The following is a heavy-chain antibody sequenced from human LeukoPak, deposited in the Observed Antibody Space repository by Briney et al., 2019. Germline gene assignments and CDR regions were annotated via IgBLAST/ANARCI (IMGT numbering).Heavy chain of an antibody. J-gene: IGHJ4*02. CDR1: GFTFSNYG. D-gene: IGHD2-15*01. V-gene: IGHV3-30*03. Sequence: GGSLRLSCAASGFTFSNYGMHWVRQAPGKGLEWVAVISHDGSGTNYADSVKGRLTISRDNSKNTLYLEMSSLRVEDTALYYCATEIATIVAWEYWGQATLVTVYS. CDR3: ATEIATIVAWEY. CDR2: ISHDGSGT.